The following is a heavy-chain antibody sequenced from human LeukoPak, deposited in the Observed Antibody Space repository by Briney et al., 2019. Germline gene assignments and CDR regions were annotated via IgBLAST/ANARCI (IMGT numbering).Heavy chain of an antibody. CDR3: AKGHGSTWYDGLYYFDY. J-gene: IGHJ4*02. V-gene: IGHV3-23*01. Sequence: GGTLRLSCAASGFTFSSYGMSWVRQAPGKGLEWVSGISGSGGYTYYADSLKGRFTISRDNSKNMLYLQMNSLRVEDTAVYYCAKGHGSTWYDGLYYFDYWGQGTLVTVSS. D-gene: IGHD6-13*01. CDR2: ISGSGGYT. CDR1: GFTFSSYG.